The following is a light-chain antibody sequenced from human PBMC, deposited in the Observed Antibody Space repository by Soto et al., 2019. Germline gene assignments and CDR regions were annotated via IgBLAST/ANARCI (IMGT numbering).Light chain of an antibody. Sequence: TVLTQSPDTLSLSPGERATLSCSASHSVSSSQLVWFQHKTGQAPRVLIYGASSRATGIPDRFSGSGSGTDLNLTISRLEPEDFAVYYCQKYLRSPITCGQGTRLEIK. V-gene: IGKV3-20*01. J-gene: IGKJ5*01. CDR3: QKYLRSPIT. CDR2: GAS. CDR1: HSVSSSQ.